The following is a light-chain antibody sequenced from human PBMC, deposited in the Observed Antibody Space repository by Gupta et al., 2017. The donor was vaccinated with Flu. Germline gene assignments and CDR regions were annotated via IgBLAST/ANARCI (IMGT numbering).Light chain of an antibody. CDR1: SSDVGGYNY. CDR3: RSYTNSRQV. Sequence: QSALTQPASVSGSPGQSLTISCTGTSSDVGGYNYVSWYQQHQGNAHKLMYEVSNRPAGVSNRFAGSKSRTTAALTIAGLQAEDEDDYYCRSYTNSRQVFGTGTKVTVL. J-gene: IGLJ1*01. V-gene: IGLV2-14*01. CDR2: EVS.